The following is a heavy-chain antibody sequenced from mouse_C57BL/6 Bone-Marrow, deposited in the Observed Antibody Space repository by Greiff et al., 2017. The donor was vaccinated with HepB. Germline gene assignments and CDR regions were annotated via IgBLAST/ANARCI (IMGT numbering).Heavy chain of an antibody. Sequence: EVKLMESGPGLAKPSQTLSLTCSVTGYSITSDYWNWIRKFPGNKLEYMGYISYSGSTYYNPSLKSRISITRETSKNPYYLQSNPVTTEDTATDFCARSAYYAMDYWGQGTSVTVSS. CDR1: GYSITSDY. CDR3: ARSAYYAMDY. CDR2: ISYSGST. J-gene: IGHJ4*01. V-gene: IGHV3-8*01.